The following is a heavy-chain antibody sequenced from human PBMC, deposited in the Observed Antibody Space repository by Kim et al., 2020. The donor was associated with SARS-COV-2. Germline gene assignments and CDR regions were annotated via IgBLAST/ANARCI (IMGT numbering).Heavy chain of an antibody. CDR3: AKDAGYSGYDYSEF. CDR2: ISFDGMPA. D-gene: IGHD5-12*01. V-gene: IGHV3-30*18. J-gene: IGHJ4*02. Sequence: GGSLRLSCEASGFNFNAFGMQWVRQAPGKGLEWVAVISFDGMPAFYAESVTGRFTVSKDNSRNTIYLHMNNLRPEDTAMYYCAKDAGYSGYDYSEFWGQGALVTVSS. CDR1: GFNFNAFG.